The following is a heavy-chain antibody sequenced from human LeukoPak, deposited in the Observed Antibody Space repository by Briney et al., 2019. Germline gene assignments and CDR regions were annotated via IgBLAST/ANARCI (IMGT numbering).Heavy chain of an antibody. V-gene: IGHV3-48*03. J-gene: IGHJ6*02. Sequence: GGSLRLSCAASGFIFSSYEMNWFRQAPGKALESVSYISSSRSTIYYADSVKGRFTISRDNAKNSLYLQMNSLRAEDTAVYYCARELGYCSSTSCYAPGYYGMDVWGQGTTVTVSS. CDR2: ISSSRSTI. D-gene: IGHD2-2*01. CDR3: ARELGYCSSTSCYAPGYYGMDV. CDR1: GFIFSSYE.